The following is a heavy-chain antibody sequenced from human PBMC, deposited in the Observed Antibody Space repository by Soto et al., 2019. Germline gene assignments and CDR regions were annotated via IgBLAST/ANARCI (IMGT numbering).Heavy chain of an antibody. CDR2: ISAYNGNT. V-gene: IGHV1-18*01. Sequence: GVSVKVSCKASGFTFTSYGISWVRQAPGQGLEWMGWISAYNGNTNYAQKLQGRVTMTTDTSTSTAYMELRSLRSDDTAVYYCATGTNGAPFDYWGQGTLVTSPQ. D-gene: IGHD2-8*01. J-gene: IGHJ4*02. CDR1: GFTFTSYG. CDR3: ATGTNGAPFDY.